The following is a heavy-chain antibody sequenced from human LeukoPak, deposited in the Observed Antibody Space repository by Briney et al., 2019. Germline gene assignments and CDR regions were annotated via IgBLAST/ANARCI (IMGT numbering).Heavy chain of an antibody. J-gene: IGHJ6*03. V-gene: IGHV4-38-2*02. CDR2: IYHSGST. Sequence: PSETLSLICTVSGYSISSGYYWGWIRQPPGKGLEWIGSIYHSGSTYYNPSLKSRVTISVDTSKNQFSLKLSSVTAADTAVYYCARVSGSYYYYYYYMDVWGKGTTVTVSS. CDR3: ARVSGSYYYYYYYMDV. CDR1: GYSISSGYY. D-gene: IGHD1-26*01.